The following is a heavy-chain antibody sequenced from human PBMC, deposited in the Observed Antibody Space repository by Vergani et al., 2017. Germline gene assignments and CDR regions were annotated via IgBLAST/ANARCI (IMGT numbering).Heavy chain of an antibody. CDR2: IYSSDET. D-gene: IGHD3-10*01. CDR3: ARGNYDGSGTYVDP. V-gene: IGHV3-66*02. CDR1: GSTVSGNY. J-gene: IGHJ5*02. Sequence: ELQLVESGGGLVQPGGSLRLSCAASGSTVSGNYMTWVRQAPGKGLEWVSHIYSSDETYYADSVKDRVTISRDTTKNTLHLQINNLRVEDTAVYYCARGNYDGSGTYVDPWGQGTLVTVSS.